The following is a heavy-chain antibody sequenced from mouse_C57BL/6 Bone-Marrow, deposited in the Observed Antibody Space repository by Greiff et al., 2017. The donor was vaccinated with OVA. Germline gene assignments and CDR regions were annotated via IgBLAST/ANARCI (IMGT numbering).Heavy chain of an antibody. CDR3: ARGVYYGSSYSFDY. CDR1: GYTFTSYG. V-gene: IGHV1-81*01. J-gene: IGHJ2*01. Sequence: VQLQQSGAELARPGASVKLSCKASGYTFTSYGISWVKQRTGQGLEWIGEIYPGSGNTNYNEKFKGKATLTADKSSSTAYMELRSLTSEDSAVYFCARGVYYGSSYSFDYWGQGTTLTVAS. D-gene: IGHD1-1*01. CDR2: IYPGSGNT.